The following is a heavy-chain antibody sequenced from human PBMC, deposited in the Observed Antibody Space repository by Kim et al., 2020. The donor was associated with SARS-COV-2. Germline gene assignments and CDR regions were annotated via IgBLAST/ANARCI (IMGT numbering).Heavy chain of an antibody. CDR3: ARATLTTVKGYFDY. CDR1: GFTFSSYW. D-gene: IGHD4-4*01. CDR2: IKQDGSEK. J-gene: IGHJ4*02. V-gene: IGHV3-7*03. Sequence: GGSLRLSCAASGFTFSSYWMSWVRQAPGKGLEWVANIKQDGSEKYYVDSVKGRFTISRDNAKNSLYLQMNSLRAEDTAVYYCARATLTTVKGYFDYWGQGTLVTVSS.